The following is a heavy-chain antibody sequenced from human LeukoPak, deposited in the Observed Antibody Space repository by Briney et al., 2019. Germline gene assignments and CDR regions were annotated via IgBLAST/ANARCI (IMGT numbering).Heavy chain of an antibody. V-gene: IGHV4-4*07. CDR1: GGSISTYY. D-gene: IGHD3-22*01. CDR3: ARGYYDSSGYLISYNWFDP. J-gene: IGHJ5*02. CDR2: IYSSGST. Sequence: PSETLSLTCTVSGGSISTYYWSWIRQPAGKGLEWIGRIYSSGSTNYNPSLKSRVTMSVDTSKNQFSLKLSSVTAADTAVYYCARGYYDSSGYLISYNWFDPWGQGTLVTVSS.